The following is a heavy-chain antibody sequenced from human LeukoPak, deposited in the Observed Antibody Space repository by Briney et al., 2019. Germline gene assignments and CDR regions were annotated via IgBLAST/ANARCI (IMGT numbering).Heavy chain of an antibody. CDR2: IWYDGSNK. V-gene: IGHV3-33*06. D-gene: IGHD3-10*01. CDR3: AKDREWLNYYGSGSYVDVLDY. CDR1: GFTFSSYG. J-gene: IGHJ4*02. Sequence: PGGSLRLSCAASGFTFSSYGMHWVRQAPGKGLEWVAVIWYDGSNKYYADSVKGGFTISRDNSKNTLYLQMNSLRAEDTAVYYCAKDREWLNYYGSGSYVDVLDYWGQGTLVTVSS.